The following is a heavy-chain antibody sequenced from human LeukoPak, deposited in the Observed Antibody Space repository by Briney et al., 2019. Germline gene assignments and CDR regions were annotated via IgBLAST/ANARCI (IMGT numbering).Heavy chain of an antibody. D-gene: IGHD2-2*02. V-gene: IGHV4-34*01. CDR3: ARLGRAKPYNY. Sequence: SETLSLTCAVYGGSFSSYYWSWIRQPPGKGLEWIGEINHSGSTNYNPSLKSRVTISVDTSKNQFSLKLSSVTAADTAVYYYARLGRAKPYNYWGQGTLVTVSS. J-gene: IGHJ4*02. CDR1: GGSFSSYY. CDR2: INHSGST.